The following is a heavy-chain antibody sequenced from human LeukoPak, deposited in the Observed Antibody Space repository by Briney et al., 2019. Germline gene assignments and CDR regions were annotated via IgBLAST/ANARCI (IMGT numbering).Heavy chain of an antibody. J-gene: IGHJ4*02. CDR1: GYTFTGYY. CDR2: INPNSGGT. Sequence: ASVKVSCKASGYTFTGYYMHWVRQAPGQGLEWMGRINPNSGGTNYAQKFQGRVTMTRDTSINTAYMELSRLRSDDTAVYYCARETDYYDSSGYSYYFDYWGQGTLVTVSS. D-gene: IGHD3-22*01. CDR3: ARETDYYDSSGYSYYFDY. V-gene: IGHV1-2*06.